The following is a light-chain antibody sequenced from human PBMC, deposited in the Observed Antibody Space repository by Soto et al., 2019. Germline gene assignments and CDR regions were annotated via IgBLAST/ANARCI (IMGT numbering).Light chain of an antibody. V-gene: IGKV3-11*01. Sequence: EIVLTRSPATLSLSPGERVTLSCRASQSVSSDLAWYQQKPGQAPRLLIFDASNRAAGIPARFSGSGSGTDFTLTISSLEPEDFAVYYCQQRSNWYTFGQGTKLEIK. CDR2: DAS. CDR3: QQRSNWYT. J-gene: IGKJ2*01. CDR1: QSVSSD.